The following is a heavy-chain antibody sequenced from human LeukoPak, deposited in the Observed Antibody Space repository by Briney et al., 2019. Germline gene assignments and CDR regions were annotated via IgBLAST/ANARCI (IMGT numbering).Heavy chain of an antibody. Sequence: SVKVSCKASGGTFSSYAISWVRQTPGQGLEWMGGIIPIFGTANYAQKFQGRVTITADESTSTAYMELSSLRSEDTAVYYCARDLEGSLEFDPWGQGTLVTVSS. D-gene: IGHD1-1*01. V-gene: IGHV1-69*13. CDR2: IIPIFGTA. CDR3: ARDLEGSLEFDP. CDR1: GGTFSSYA. J-gene: IGHJ5*02.